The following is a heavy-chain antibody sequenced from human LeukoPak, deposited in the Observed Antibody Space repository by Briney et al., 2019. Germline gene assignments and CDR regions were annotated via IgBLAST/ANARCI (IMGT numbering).Heavy chain of an antibody. CDR2: ISYDGSNK. D-gene: IGHD3-10*01. J-gene: IGHJ4*02. CDR1: GFTFSSYA. V-gene: IGHV3-30-3*01. CDR3: AREEAGRVVPFFDY. Sequence: GGSLRLSCAASGFTFSSYAMHWVRQAPGKGLEWGAVISYDGSNKYYADSVKGRFTISRDNSKNTLYLQMNSLRAEDTAVYYCAREEAGRVVPFFDYWGQGTLVAVSS.